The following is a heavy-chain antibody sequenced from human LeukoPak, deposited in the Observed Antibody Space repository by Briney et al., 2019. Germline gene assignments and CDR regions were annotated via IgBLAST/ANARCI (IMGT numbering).Heavy chain of an antibody. Sequence: GESLKISCKGSGYSFTSYWISWVRQMPGKGLEWMGRIDPSDSYTNYSPSFQGHVTISADKSISTAYLQWSSLKASDTVMYYCARDYYDSSGYPNWGQGTLVTVSS. J-gene: IGHJ4*02. V-gene: IGHV5-10-1*01. D-gene: IGHD3-22*01. CDR3: ARDYYDSSGYPN. CDR1: GYSFTSYW. CDR2: IDPSDSYT.